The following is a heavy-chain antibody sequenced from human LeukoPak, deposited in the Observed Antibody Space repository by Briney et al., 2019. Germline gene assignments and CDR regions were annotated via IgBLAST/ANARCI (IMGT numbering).Heavy chain of an antibody. CDR2: INSDGTST. J-gene: IGHJ4*02. Sequence: GGSLRLSCAASGFTFSSHWMCWVRQAPGKGLVLVSRINSDGTSTTYGDSVGGRFTISRDNAQNTLYLQMNSLRAEDTAVYYCASGYSYGYYYLDNWGQGTLVTVSS. CDR1: GFTFSSHW. V-gene: IGHV3-74*01. D-gene: IGHD5-18*01. CDR3: ASGYSYGYYYLDN.